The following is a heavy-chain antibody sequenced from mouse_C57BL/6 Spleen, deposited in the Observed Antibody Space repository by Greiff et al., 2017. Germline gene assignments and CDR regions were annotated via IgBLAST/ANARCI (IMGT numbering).Heavy chain of an antibody. Sequence: QVHVKQSGAELARPGASVKLSCKASGYTFTSYGISWVKQRTGQGLEWIGEIYPRSGNTYYNEKFKGKATLTADKSSSTAYMELRSLTSEDSAVYFCASWDDYAMDYWGQGTSVTVSS. CDR2: IYPRSGNT. CDR1: GYTFTSYG. CDR3: ASWDDYAMDY. D-gene: IGHD4-1*01. V-gene: IGHV1-81*01. J-gene: IGHJ4*01.